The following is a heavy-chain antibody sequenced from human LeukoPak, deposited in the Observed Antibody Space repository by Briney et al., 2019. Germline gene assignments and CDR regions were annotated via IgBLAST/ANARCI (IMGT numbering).Heavy chain of an antibody. J-gene: IGHJ4*02. CDR1: GGSFSGYY. CDR3: ARGKRRGHQRWLQFEPFDY. V-gene: IGHV4-34*01. Sequence: PSETLSLTCAVYGGSFSGYYWSWIRQPPGKGLEWIGEINHSGSTNYNPSLKSRVTISVDTSKNQFYLKLSSVTAADTAVYYCARGKRRGHQRWLQFEPFDYWGQGTLVTVSS. CDR2: INHSGST. D-gene: IGHD5-24*01.